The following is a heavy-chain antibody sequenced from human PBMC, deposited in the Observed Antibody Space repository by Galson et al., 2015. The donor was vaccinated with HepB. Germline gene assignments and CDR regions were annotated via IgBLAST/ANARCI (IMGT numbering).Heavy chain of an antibody. V-gene: IGHV4-59*08. J-gene: IGHJ4*02. Sequence: SETLSLTCSVSHGSINNYYWSWIRQSPGKRPEWIGCIRYTGDTTYNPSLGYRVGMSVDTSINQVSLWLTSVTAADTAVYYCARHPGRGSVGYAFDLWGQGTLVTVSA. D-gene: IGHD5-12*01. CDR1: HGSINNYY. CDR3: ARHPGRGSVGYAFDL. CDR2: IRYTGDT.